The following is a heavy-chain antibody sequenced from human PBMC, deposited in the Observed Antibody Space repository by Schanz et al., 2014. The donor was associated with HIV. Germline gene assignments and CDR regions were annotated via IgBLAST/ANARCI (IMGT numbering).Heavy chain of an antibody. CDR2: IIPIFGTA. D-gene: IGHD3-10*01. J-gene: IGHJ4*02. CDR1: GGTFSIYA. Sequence: QVQLVQSGAEVKKPGSSVKVSCKASGGTFSIYAISWVRQAPGQGLEWMGGIIPIFGTANYAQKFQGRVTIIADESTSTAYMELSSLRSADTAVYFCARGRYYGSEFDYWGQGTLVTVSS. V-gene: IGHV1-69*01. CDR3: ARGRYYGSEFDY.